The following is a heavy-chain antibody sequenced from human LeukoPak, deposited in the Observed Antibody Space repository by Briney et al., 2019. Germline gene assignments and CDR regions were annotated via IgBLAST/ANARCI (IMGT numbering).Heavy chain of an antibody. CDR1: GGSISSYY. V-gene: IGHV4-4*09. J-gene: IGHJ5*02. CDR3: ARGQIAAAGPFDP. D-gene: IGHD6-13*01. Sequence: PSETLSLTCTVSGGSISSYYWGWIRQPPGKGLEWIGYIYTSGSTNYNPSLKSRVTISVDTSKNQFSLKLSSVTAADTAVYYCARGQIAAAGPFDPWGQGTLVTVSS. CDR2: IYTSGST.